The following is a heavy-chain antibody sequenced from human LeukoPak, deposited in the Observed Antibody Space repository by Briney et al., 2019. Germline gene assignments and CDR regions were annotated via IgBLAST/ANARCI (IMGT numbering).Heavy chain of an antibody. CDR3: ARDDGYCSSTSCQPGDY. J-gene: IGHJ4*02. D-gene: IGHD2-2*01. Sequence: ASVKVSCKASGYTFTGYYMHWARQAPGQGLEWMGRINPNSGGTNYAQKFQGRVTMTRDTSISTAYMELSRLRSDDTAVYYCARDDGYCSSTSCQPGDYWGQGTLVTVSS. V-gene: IGHV1-2*06. CDR2: INPNSGGT. CDR1: GYTFTGYY.